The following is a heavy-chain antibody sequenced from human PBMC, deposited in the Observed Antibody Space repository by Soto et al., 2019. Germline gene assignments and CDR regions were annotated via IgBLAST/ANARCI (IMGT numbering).Heavy chain of an antibody. Sequence: GGSLRLSCAASGFTFDDYAMHWVRQAPGKGLEWVSGISWNSGSIGYADSVKGRFTISRDNAKNSLYLQMNSLRAEDTALYYCAKVDTVTLSERGYYFDYWGQGTLVTVSS. CDR1: GFTFDDYA. J-gene: IGHJ4*02. V-gene: IGHV3-9*01. CDR3: AKVDTVTLSERGYYFDY. D-gene: IGHD4-17*01. CDR2: ISWNSGSI.